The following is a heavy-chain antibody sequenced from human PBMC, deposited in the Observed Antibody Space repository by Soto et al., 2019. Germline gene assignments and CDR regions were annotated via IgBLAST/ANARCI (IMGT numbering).Heavy chain of an antibody. V-gene: IGHV1-24*01. J-gene: IGHJ4*02. CDR1: GYTLSELS. Sequence: GASVKVSCKVSGYTLSELSMHWLRQAPGKGLEWMGGFDPEDGETIYARTFQGRVTVTEDTSTAYMELSSLRSEDTAVYYCATAYYYDNSGYYSWRFDFWGQGTLVTVS. D-gene: IGHD3-22*01. CDR2: FDPEDGET. CDR3: ATAYYYDNSGYYSWRFDF.